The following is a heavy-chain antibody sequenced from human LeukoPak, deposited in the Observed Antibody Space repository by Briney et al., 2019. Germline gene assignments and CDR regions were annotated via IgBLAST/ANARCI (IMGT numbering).Heavy chain of an antibody. V-gene: IGHV1-8*01. D-gene: IGHD3-3*01. Sequence: ASVKVSCKASGYTFTSYDINWVRQATGQGLEWMGWMNPNSGNTGYAQKFQGRVTMTRNTSISTAYMELSSLRSEDTAVYYCARDHYDFWSGKVNIFDYWGQGTLVTVSS. CDR2: MNPNSGNT. CDR3: ARDHYDFWSGKVNIFDY. CDR1: GYTFTSYD. J-gene: IGHJ4*02.